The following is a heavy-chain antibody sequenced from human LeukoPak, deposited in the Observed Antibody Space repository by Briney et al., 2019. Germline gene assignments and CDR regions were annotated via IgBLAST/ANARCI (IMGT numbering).Heavy chain of an antibody. CDR1: GYTFTAYY. V-gene: IGHV1-2*06. CDR2: INPNTGDT. J-gene: IGHJ4*02. CDR3: ARDRPSDY. Sequence: ASVKLSCKASGYTFTAYYMHWMRQAPGQGLEWMGRINPNTGDTNYAQKFQGRVTMTRDTSISTAYMELSSLTSDDTAVYYCARDRPSDYWGQGTLVSVSS.